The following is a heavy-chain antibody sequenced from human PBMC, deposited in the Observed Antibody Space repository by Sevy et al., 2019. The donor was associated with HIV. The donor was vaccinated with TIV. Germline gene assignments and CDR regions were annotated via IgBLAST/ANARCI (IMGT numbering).Heavy chain of an antibody. CDR2: IYYSGST. D-gene: IGHD4-17*01. V-gene: IGHV4-39*01. CDR1: GGSISSSSYY. CDR3: ARLAYRDYAGMFDY. Sequence: SETLSLTCTVSGGSISSSSYYWGWIRQPPGKGLEWIGSIYYSGSTFYNPSLRSRVTMSVDMSMNQFSLKVSSVTAADTAVYYCARLAYRDYAGMFDYWGHGTLVTVSS. J-gene: IGHJ4*01.